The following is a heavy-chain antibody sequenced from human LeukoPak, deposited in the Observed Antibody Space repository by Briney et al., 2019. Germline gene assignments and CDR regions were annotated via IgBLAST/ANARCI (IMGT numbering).Heavy chain of an antibody. CDR3: AREGGDYYDSGLGY. CDR2: ISYDGSNK. V-gene: IGHV3-30-3*01. J-gene: IGHJ4*02. Sequence: PGRSLRLSCAASGFTFSSYAMHWVRQAPGKGLEWVAVISYDGSNKYYADSVKGRFTISRDNSKNTLYLQMNSLRAEDTAVYYCAREGGDYYDSGLGYWGQGTLVTVSS. D-gene: IGHD3-22*01. CDR1: GFTFSSYA.